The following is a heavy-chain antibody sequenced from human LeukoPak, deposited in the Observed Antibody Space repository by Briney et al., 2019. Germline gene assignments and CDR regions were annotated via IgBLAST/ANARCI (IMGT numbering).Heavy chain of an antibody. Sequence: PSETLSLTCTVSGGSISNYYWTWIRQPPGKGLEWIGYIHYSGSTNYNPSLKSRVTLTVDTSKNQFSLNLSSVTATDTAVYYCARDRDSGTWYYFDHWGQGTLVTVSS. J-gene: IGHJ4*02. CDR1: GGSISNYY. CDR3: ARDRDSGTWYYFDH. D-gene: IGHD6-13*01. V-gene: IGHV4-59*01. CDR2: IHYSGST.